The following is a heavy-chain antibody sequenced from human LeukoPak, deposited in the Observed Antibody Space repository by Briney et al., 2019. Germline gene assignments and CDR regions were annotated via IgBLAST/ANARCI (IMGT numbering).Heavy chain of an antibody. CDR1: GFTFSSYA. Sequence: PGGSLRLSCAASGFTFSSYAMSWVRQAPGKGLEWVSALSGSGGSTYYADSVKSRFTISRDNSKNTLYLQMNSLRGEDTAVYYCADSGYSYGPFDYWGQGTLVTVSS. CDR2: LSGSGGST. D-gene: IGHD5-18*01. V-gene: IGHV3-23*01. J-gene: IGHJ4*02. CDR3: ADSGYSYGPFDY.